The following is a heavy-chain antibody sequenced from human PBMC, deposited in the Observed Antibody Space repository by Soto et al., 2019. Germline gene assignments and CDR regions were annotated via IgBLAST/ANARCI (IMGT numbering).Heavy chain of an antibody. Sequence: EVQLVESGGGLVLPGGSLKLSCAASGFTFSGSAIHWVRQASGKGLEWIGRIRDKASSYATVYAASVRVRFTISRDDSKNTAYLEMNSLRPEDTAGYYCSRHGYYYDGRGDSEDNWGQVTLVTVSS. J-gene: IGHJ4*02. D-gene: IGHD3-22*01. V-gene: IGHV3-73*02. CDR1: GFTFSGSA. CDR2: IRDKASSYAT. CDR3: SRHGYYYDGRGDSEDN.